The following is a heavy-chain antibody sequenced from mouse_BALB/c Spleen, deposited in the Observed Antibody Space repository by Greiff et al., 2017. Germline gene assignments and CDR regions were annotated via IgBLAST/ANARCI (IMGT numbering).Heavy chain of an antibody. Sequence: EVKVVESGGGLVKPGGSLKLSCAASGFTFSSYTMSWVRQTPEKRLEWVATISSGGSYTYYPDSVKGRFTISRDNAKNTLYLQMGSLKSEDTAMYYCTRDGALDYWGQGTTLTVAS. J-gene: IGHJ2*01. CDR2: ISSGGSYT. V-gene: IGHV5-6-4*01. CDR1: GFTFSSYT. CDR3: TRDGALDY.